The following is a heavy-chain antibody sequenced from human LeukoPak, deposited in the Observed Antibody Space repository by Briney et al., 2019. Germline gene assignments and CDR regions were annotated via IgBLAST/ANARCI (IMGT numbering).Heavy chain of an antibody. V-gene: IGHV3-53*01. D-gene: IGHD6-13*01. J-gene: IGHJ4*02. CDR2: IYSGGST. Sequence: PGGSLRLSCAASGFTVSSNYVSWVRQAPGKGLEWVSVIYSGGSTYYADSVKGRFTISRDNSKNTLYLQMNSLRAEDTAVYYCARHYSSSWYYFDYWGQGTLVTVSS. CDR3: ARHYSSSWYYFDY. CDR1: GFTVSSNY.